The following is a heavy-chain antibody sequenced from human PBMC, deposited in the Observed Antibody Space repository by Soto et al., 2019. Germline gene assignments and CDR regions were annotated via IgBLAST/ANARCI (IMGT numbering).Heavy chain of an antibody. CDR2: IIPIFGTA. CDR1: GGTFSSYS. D-gene: IGHD3-3*01. V-gene: IGHV1-69*13. Sequence: SVKVSCKASGGTFSSYSISWVRQAPGQGLEWMGGIIPIFGTANYAQKFQGRVTITADESTSTAYMELSSLRSDDTAVYYCARYPPWGFWSGYRLDAFDIWGQGTMVTVSS. CDR3: ARYPPWGFWSGYRLDAFDI. J-gene: IGHJ3*02.